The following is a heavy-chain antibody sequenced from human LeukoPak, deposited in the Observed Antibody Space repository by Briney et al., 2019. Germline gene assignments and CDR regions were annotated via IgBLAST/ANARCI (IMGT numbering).Heavy chain of an antibody. J-gene: IGHJ6*02. D-gene: IGHD1-26*01. CDR2: ITSTSSYI. CDR3: ARERGSDVYYYYGMDV. Sequence: PGGSLRLSCAASGFSFSTHTMNWVRQAPGKGLEWASSITSTSSYIFYADSVKGRFTISRDNPKNSLYLQMNSLSAEDTAVYYCARERGSDVYYYYGMDVWGQGTTVTVSS. V-gene: IGHV3-21*01. CDR1: GFSFSTHT.